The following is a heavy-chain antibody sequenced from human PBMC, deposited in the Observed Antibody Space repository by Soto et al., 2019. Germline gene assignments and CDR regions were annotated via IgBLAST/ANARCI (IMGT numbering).Heavy chain of an antibody. D-gene: IGHD2-8*01. Sequence: PSETLSLTCAVSGGSISSGGDSWSWIRQPPGKGLEWIGYIYHSGSTYYNPSLKSRVTISVDRSKNQFSLKLSSVTAADTAVYYCARSGKWVNPFDYWGQGALVTVSS. V-gene: IGHV4-30-2*01. J-gene: IGHJ4*02. CDR1: GGSISSGGDS. CDR3: ARSGKWVNPFDY. CDR2: IYHSGST.